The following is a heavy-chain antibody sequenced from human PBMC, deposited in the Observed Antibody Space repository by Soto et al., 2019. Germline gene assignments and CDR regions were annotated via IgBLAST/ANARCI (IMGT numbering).Heavy chain of an antibody. J-gene: IGHJ4*02. Sequence: GGSLRLSCSASGFTFSSYAMHWVRQAPGKGLEWVSAISGSGGSTYYADSVKGRFTISRDNSKNTLYLQMNSLRAEDTAVYYCAKVPYSSSWYYFDYWGQGTLVTVSS. V-gene: IGHV3-23*01. CDR1: GFTFSSYA. CDR2: ISGSGGST. D-gene: IGHD6-13*01. CDR3: AKVPYSSSWYYFDY.